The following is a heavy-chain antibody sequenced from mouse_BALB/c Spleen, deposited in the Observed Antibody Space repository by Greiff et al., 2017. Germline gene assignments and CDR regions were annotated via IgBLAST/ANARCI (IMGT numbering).Heavy chain of an antibody. Sequence: EVQGVESGGGLVKPGGSLKLSCAASGFTFRSYAMSWVRQTPEKRLEWVASISSGGSTYYPDSVKGRITISIDNARNSLDLQLSSLRSEDTAMYYCARDSSYAMDDWGEGTSVTVSS. CDR1: GFTFRSYA. CDR2: ISSGGST. D-gene: IGHD2-12*01. V-gene: IGHV5-6-5*01. J-gene: IGHJ4*01. CDR3: ARDSSYAMDD.